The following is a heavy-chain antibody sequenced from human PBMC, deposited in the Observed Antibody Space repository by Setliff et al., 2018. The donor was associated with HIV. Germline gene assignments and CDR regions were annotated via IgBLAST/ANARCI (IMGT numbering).Heavy chain of an antibody. V-gene: IGHV4-4*08. CDR1: GGSINNYY. J-gene: IGHJ5*01. Sequence: SETLSLTCAVSGGSINNYYWSWIRQPPGKGLEWIGHIYTSGSTNYNSSLKSRLTIYYGDSVRGRFTISRDDARNMVFLQMNSLRAEDTAVYYCSRWPFDSWGQGTQVTVSS. CDR2: IYTSGST. CDR3: SLRAEDTAVYYCSRWPFDS. D-gene: IGHD4-17*01.